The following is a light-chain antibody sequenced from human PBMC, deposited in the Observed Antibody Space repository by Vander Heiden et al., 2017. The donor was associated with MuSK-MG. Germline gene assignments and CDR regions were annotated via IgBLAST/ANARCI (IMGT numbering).Light chain of an antibody. Sequence: DIQMTQSPSSLSASVGDRVTITCQASQSISSYLNWYQQKPGKAPKLLIYAASSLQSGVPSRFSGSGSGTDFTLTISSLQPEDFATYYCQQRYSTPRTFGQGTKVDIK. CDR2: AAS. CDR3: QQRYSTPRT. CDR1: QSISSY. V-gene: IGKV1-39*01. J-gene: IGKJ1*01.